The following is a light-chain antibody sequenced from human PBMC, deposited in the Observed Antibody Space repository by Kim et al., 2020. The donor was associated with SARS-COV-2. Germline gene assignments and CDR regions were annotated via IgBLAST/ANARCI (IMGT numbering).Light chain of an antibody. V-gene: IGKV1-5*03. CDR3: QQYNAYPYT. J-gene: IGKJ2*01. CDR1: QSISSW. Sequence: SASVGDRVTITCRASQSISSWLAWYQQKPGKAPNLLIYKASSLESGVPSRFSGSGSGTEFTLTISSLQPDDFVTYYCQQYNAYPYTFGQGTKLEI. CDR2: KAS.